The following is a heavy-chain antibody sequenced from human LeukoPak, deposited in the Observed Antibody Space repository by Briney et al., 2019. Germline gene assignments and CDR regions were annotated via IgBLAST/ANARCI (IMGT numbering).Heavy chain of an antibody. D-gene: IGHD2-2*01. V-gene: IGHV3-7*01. J-gene: IGHJ3*01. CDR2: IKQDGSEK. Sequence: GGSLRLSCAASGFTFSSYWMSWVRQAPGKGLEWVANIKQDGSEKYYVDSVKGRFTISRDNAKNSLYLQMNSLRAEDTAVYYCARDDCSSTSCYGFAFDVWGQGTMVTVSS. CDR1: GFTFSSYW. CDR3: ARDDCSSTSCYGFAFDV.